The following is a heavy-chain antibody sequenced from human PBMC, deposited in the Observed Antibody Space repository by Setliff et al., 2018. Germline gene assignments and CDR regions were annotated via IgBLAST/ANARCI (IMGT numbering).Heavy chain of an antibody. CDR2: ISSSSSYI. Sequence: LRLSCAASGFTFSSYSMNWVRQAPGKGLEWVSSISSSSSYIYYADSVKGRFTISRDNAKNSLYLQMNSLKTEDTAVYYCTTGGSSWYARFDYWGQGSLVTVSS. V-gene: IGHV3-21*03. CDR1: GFTFSSYS. CDR3: TTGGSSWYARFDY. J-gene: IGHJ4*02. D-gene: IGHD6-13*01.